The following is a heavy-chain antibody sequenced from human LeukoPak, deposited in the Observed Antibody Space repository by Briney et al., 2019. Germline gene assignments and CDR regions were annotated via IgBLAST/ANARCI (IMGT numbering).Heavy chain of an antibody. CDR2: INPNSGGT. V-gene: IGHV1-2*02. Sequence: GASVKVSCKASGYTFTGYYMHWVRQAPGQGLEWMGWINPNSGGTNYAQKFQGRVTMTRDTSISTAYMELSRLRSDDTAVYYCARVGREYCSGGSCYSDYWGQGTLVTVSS. J-gene: IGHJ4*02. D-gene: IGHD2-15*01. CDR1: GYTFTGYY. CDR3: ARVGREYCSGGSCYSDY.